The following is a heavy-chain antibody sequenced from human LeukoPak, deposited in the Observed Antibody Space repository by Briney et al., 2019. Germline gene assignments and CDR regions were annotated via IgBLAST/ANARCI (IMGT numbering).Heavy chain of an antibody. J-gene: IGHJ4*02. Sequence: SETLSLTCIVSGDSISSSYWSWIRQPPGKGLEWIGYIHYTGSTNYNPSLRSRVTISIDTSKNQFSLKLSSVTAADTAVYYCARVSRASLWLPLDSWGQGTLDTVSS. CDR3: ARVSRASLWLPLDS. CDR1: GDSISSSY. D-gene: IGHD5-18*01. V-gene: IGHV4-59*08. CDR2: IHYTGST.